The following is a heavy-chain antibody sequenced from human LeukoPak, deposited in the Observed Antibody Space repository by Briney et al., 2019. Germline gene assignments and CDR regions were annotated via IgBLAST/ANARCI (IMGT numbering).Heavy chain of an antibody. CDR1: GYTLTELS. CDR2: FDPEDGET. D-gene: IGHD2-2*01. Sequence: ASVKVSCKVSGYTLTELSMHWVRQAPGKGLEWMGGFDPEDGETIYAQKFQGRVTMTEDTSTDTAYMELSSLRSEDTAVYYCATVSCSSTSCCFDYWGQGTLVTVSS. V-gene: IGHV1-24*01. CDR3: ATVSCSSTSCCFDY. J-gene: IGHJ4*02.